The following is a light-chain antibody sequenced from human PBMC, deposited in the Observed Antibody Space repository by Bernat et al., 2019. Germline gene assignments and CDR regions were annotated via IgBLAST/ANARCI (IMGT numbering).Light chain of an antibody. CDR1: QSISMW. CDR3: QQYDRYPLA. CDR2: KAS. Sequence: DIQMTQSPSTLSASVGDRVTITCRASQSISMWLAWYQQKPGKAPNLLIYKASSLESGVPSRFSGSGSGTEFTLSISSLQPDDSATYYCQQYDRYPLAFGGGTKVEVK. V-gene: IGKV1-5*03. J-gene: IGKJ4*01.